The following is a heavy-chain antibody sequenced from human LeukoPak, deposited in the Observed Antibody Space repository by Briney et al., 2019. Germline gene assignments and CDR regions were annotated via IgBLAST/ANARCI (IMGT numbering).Heavy chain of an antibody. CDR2: MSGSAGDI. V-gene: IGHV3-23*01. CDR3: VRGWQQLGS. Sequence: GGSLRLSCATSGFTFSSYFMSWVRQAPGKGLEWVPSMSGSAGDIYYADSVKGRFTISRDNSKNTLYLQVNSLRVEDTAVYYCVRGWQQLGSWGQGTLVTVSS. CDR1: GFTFSSYF. J-gene: IGHJ5*02. D-gene: IGHD4-23*01.